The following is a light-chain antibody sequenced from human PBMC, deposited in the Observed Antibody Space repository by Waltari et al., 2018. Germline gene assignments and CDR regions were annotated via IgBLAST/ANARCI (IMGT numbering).Light chain of an antibody. Sequence: QSALTQPASVSGSPGQAIIISCTGTGSDVGGYDYVSWYQQYPGKAPRLILYDVYKRPSGVSNRCSGSKSDNTASLTISGLQAEDESVYYCSSYTSSGVVFGGGTKLTVL. J-gene: IGLJ2*01. CDR3: SSYTSSGVV. CDR2: DVY. V-gene: IGLV2-14*01. CDR1: GSDVGGYDY.